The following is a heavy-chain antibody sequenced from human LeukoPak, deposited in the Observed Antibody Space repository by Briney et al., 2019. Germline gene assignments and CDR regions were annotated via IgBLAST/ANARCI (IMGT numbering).Heavy chain of an antibody. CDR2: IKRDGSEQ. V-gene: IGHV3-7*01. J-gene: IGHJ4*02. CDR3: SRSLDY. Sequence: GGSLRLSCAASGFPFSDYWMDWVRQAPGKGMEWVANIKRDGSEQYYADSVKGRFTISRDNAKNSLYLQMNSLRAEDTAVYYCSRSLDYWGQGALVTVSS. CDR1: GFPFSDYW.